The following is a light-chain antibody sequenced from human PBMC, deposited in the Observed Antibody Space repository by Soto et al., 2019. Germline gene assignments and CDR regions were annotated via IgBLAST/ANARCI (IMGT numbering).Light chain of an antibody. CDR2: WTS. CDR1: QGFLNNSNSHHF. J-gene: IGKJ1*01. V-gene: IGKV4-1*01. Sequence: SQGFLNNSNSHHFLSWYQQRPGQSPKLLIYWTSLRESGVPERFIGIGAGAEFTLRIGVLQAQDEAVSDLQQSLGNCSWTFRQGTKVDI. CDR3: QQSLGNCSWT.